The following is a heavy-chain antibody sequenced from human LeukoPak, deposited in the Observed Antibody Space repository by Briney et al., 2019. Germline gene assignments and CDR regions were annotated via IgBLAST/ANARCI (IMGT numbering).Heavy chain of an antibody. D-gene: IGHD3-10*01. V-gene: IGHV3-30*04. Sequence: GRSPRLSCAASGFTFSNYAMHWVRQAPGKGLEWVAVISYDGSNKYYADYVKGRFTISRDNSQNTLYLQMNSLRAEDTAVYYCARERITMLRGVTRKYGMDVWGQGTTVTVSS. CDR1: GFTFSNYA. J-gene: IGHJ6*02. CDR2: ISYDGSNK. CDR3: ARERITMLRGVTRKYGMDV.